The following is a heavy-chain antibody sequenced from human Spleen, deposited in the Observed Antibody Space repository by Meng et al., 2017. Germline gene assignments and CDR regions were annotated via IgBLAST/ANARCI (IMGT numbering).Heavy chain of an antibody. CDR1: GFTLSNFN. J-gene: IGHJ4*02. CDR3: ARGFNGGNSGAFGY. CDR2: ITSSSTYI. Sequence: EVQLVESGGGLVKPGGSLRLSCTASGFTLSNFNMNWVRQAPGKGLEWVSSITSSSTYIYYADSMKGRVTISRDNAKNSLYLQMNSLRAEDTAMYYCARGFNGGNSGAFGYWGQGTLVTVSS. V-gene: IGHV3-21*01. D-gene: IGHD4-23*01.